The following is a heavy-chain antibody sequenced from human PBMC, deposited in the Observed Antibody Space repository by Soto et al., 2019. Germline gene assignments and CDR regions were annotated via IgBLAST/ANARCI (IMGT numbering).Heavy chain of an antibody. D-gene: IGHD1-7*01. CDR2: IYYSGST. V-gene: IGHV4-59*12. CDR1: GGSISSYY. Sequence: PSETLSLTCTVSGGSISSYYWSWIRQPPGKGLEWIGYIYYSGSTNYNPSIKSRVTITVDTSKNQFSLKLSSVTAADTAVYYCAREDITGTTNWFDPWGQGTLVTVSS. CDR3: AREDITGTTNWFDP. J-gene: IGHJ5*02.